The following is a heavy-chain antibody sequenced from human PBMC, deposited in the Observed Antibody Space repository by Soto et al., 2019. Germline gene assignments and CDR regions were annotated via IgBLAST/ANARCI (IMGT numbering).Heavy chain of an antibody. V-gene: IGHV3-21*01. CDR3: ARAWGSYGPFDY. D-gene: IGHD5-18*01. CDR1: GFTFSSYS. Sequence: GGSPRLSCAASGFTFSSYSMNWVRQAPGKGLEWVSSISSSSSYIYYADSVKGRFTISRDNAKNSLYLQMNSLRAEDTAVYYCARAWGSYGPFDYWGQGTLVTVS. CDR2: ISSSSSYI. J-gene: IGHJ4*02.